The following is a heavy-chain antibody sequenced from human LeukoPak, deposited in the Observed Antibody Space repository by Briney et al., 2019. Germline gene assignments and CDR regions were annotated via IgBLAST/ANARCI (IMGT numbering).Heavy chain of an antibody. CDR1: GGTLSSYA. CDR2: IIPILGIA. D-gene: IGHD3-3*01. J-gene: IGHJ5*02. V-gene: IGHV1-69*04. Sequence: GASVKVSCKASGGTLSSYAISWVRQAPGQGLEWMGRIIPILGIANYAQKFQGRVTITADKSTSTAYMELSSLRSEDTAVYYCARDNPHYDFWSGYYNWFDPWGQGTLVTVSS. CDR3: ARDNPHYDFWSGYYNWFDP.